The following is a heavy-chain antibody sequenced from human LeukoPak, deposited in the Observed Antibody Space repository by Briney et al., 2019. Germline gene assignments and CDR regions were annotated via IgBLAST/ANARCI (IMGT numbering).Heavy chain of an antibody. CDR2: ISSSSSYI. CDR3: ASVPDIMFGGPY. V-gene: IGHV3-21*01. CDR1: GFTFSSYS. Sequence: GGSLRLSCAASGFTFSSYSMTWVRQAPGKGLEWVSSISSSSSYIYYADSVKGRFTISRDNAKNSLYLQMNSLRAEDTAVYYCASVPDIMFGGPYWGQGTLVTVSS. D-gene: IGHD3-16*01. J-gene: IGHJ4*02.